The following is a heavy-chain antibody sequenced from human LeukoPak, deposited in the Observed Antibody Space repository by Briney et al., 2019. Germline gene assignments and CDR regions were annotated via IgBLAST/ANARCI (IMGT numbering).Heavy chain of an antibody. CDR1: GGSISSGSYY. J-gene: IGHJ4*02. D-gene: IGHD3-10*01. CDR2: IYTSGST. V-gene: IGHV4-61*02. Sequence: SQTLSLTCTVSGGSISSGSYYWSWLRQPAGTGLEWIGRIYTSGSTNYNPSLKSRVTISVDTSKNQFSLKLSSVTAADTAVYYCASMRVRGVIITGAIDYWGQGTLVTVSS. CDR3: ASMRVRGVIITGAIDY.